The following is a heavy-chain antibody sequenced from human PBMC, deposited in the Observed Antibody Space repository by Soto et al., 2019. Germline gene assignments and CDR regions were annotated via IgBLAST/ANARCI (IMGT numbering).Heavy chain of an antibody. CDR1: GFTFSSYG. Sequence: QVQLVESGGGVVQPGRSLRLSCAASGFTFSSYGMHWVRQAPGKGLEWVAVIWYDGSNKYYADSVKGRFTISRDNSKNTLYLQMNSLRAEDTAVYYCARDEATTQYYFDYWGQGTLVTVSS. D-gene: IGHD1-26*01. CDR3: ARDEATTQYYFDY. J-gene: IGHJ4*02. V-gene: IGHV3-33*01. CDR2: IWYDGSNK.